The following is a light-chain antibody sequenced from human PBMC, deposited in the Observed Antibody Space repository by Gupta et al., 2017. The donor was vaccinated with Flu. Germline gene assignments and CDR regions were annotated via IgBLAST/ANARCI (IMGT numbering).Light chain of an antibody. CDR3: KQRSTWPPLT. J-gene: IGKJ4*01. Sequence: EIVLTQSPATLSLSPGERATLSCRASQSVSSYLAWYQQKPGQAPRLLIYDASNRATGIPARFSGSGSGTDFTLTISSLDPEDFAVYYCKQRSTWPPLTFGGGTKVEIK. CDR2: DAS. CDR1: QSVSSY. V-gene: IGKV3-11*01.